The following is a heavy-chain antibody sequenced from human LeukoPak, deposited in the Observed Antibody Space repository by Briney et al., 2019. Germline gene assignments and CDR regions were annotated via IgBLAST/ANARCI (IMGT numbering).Heavy chain of an antibody. D-gene: IGHD6-13*01. Sequence: GGSLRLSCAASGFTFSSYAMNWVRQAPGKGLEWVAVIWYDGSNKYYADSVKGRFTISRDNSKNTLYLQMNSLRAEDTAVYYCARDVIAAAAFHYYYYYYMDVWGKGTTVTVSS. CDR2: IWYDGSNK. CDR1: GFTFSSYA. J-gene: IGHJ6*03. CDR3: ARDVIAAAAFHYYYYYYMDV. V-gene: IGHV3-33*08.